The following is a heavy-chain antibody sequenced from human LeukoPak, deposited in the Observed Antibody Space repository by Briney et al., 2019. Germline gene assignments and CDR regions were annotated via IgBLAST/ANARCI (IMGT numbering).Heavy chain of an antibody. V-gene: IGHV4-59*12. Sequence: SETLSLTCTVSGGSISGYYWSWIRQPPGKGLEWIGYIYYSGSTNYNPSLKSRVTISVDTSKDQFSLKLSSVTAADTAVYYCARLARTTVVTDYWGQGTLVTVSS. D-gene: IGHD4-23*01. CDR2: IYYSGST. CDR3: ARLARTTVVTDY. J-gene: IGHJ4*02. CDR1: GGSISGYY.